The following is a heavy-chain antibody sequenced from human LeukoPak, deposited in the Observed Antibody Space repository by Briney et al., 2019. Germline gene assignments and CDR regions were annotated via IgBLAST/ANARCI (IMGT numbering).Heavy chain of an antibody. D-gene: IGHD6-13*01. CDR3: ARDFEPGAAAGSINWFDP. CDR2: ISAYNGNT. CDR1: GYTFTSYG. J-gene: IGHJ5*02. Sequence: ASVKVSCKAPGYTFTSYGISWVRQAPGQGLEWMGWISAYNGNTNYAQKLQGRVTMTTDTSTSTAYMELRSLRSDDTAVYYCARDFEPGAAAGSINWFDPWGQGTLVTVSS. V-gene: IGHV1-18*01.